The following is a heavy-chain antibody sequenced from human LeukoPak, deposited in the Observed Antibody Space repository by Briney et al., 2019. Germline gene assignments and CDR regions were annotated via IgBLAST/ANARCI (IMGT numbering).Heavy chain of an antibody. J-gene: IGHJ4*02. CDR3: ARDSDPTYYFGSGSYHSY. CDR2: INPNSGGT. Sequence: ASVKVSCKASGYTFTGYYMHWVRQAPGQGLEWMGWINPNSGGTNYAQKLQGRVTMTRDTSISTAYMELSRLTSDDTAVYYCARDSDPTYYFGSGSYHSYWGQGTLVTVSS. CDR1: GYTFTGYY. V-gene: IGHV1-2*02. D-gene: IGHD3-10*01.